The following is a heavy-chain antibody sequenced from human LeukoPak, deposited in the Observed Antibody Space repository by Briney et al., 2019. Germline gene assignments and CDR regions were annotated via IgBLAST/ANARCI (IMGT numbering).Heavy chain of an antibody. D-gene: IGHD3-22*01. CDR2: INPNSGGT. CDR3: ARVAVIKGNYYDSEDAFDI. V-gene: IGHV1-2*06. CDR1: GYSFTGYY. Sequence: ASVKVSCKASGYSFTGYYMHWVRQAPGQGLEWMGRINPNSGGTNYAQNFQGRVTMTRDTSISTAYMELSRLRSDDTAVYYCARVAVIKGNYYDSEDAFDIWGQGTMVTVSS. J-gene: IGHJ3*02.